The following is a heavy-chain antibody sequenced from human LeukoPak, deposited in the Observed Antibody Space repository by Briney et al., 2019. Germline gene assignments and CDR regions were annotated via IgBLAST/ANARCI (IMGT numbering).Heavy chain of an antibody. Sequence: ASVKVFCKASGYTFTGYYMHWVRQAPGQGLEWMGWINPNSGGTNYAQKFQGWVTMTRDTSISTAYMELSRLRSDDTAVYYCARGAAIVGAYIDYWGQGTLVTVSS. V-gene: IGHV1-2*04. CDR2: INPNSGGT. CDR1: GYTFTGYY. D-gene: IGHD1-26*01. J-gene: IGHJ4*02. CDR3: ARGAAIVGAYIDY.